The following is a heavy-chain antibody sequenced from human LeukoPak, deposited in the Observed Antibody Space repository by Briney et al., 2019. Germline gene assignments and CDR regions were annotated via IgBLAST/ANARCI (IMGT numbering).Heavy chain of an antibody. CDR3: ARDLRFLSGMDV. J-gene: IGHJ6*02. CDR1: DGSISSGGYY. Sequence: PSQTLSLTCTVSDGSISSGGYYWSWIRQHPGKGLEWIGYIYYSGSTYYNPSLKSRVTISVDTSKNQFSLKLSSVTAADTAVYYCARDLRFLSGMDVWGQGTTVTVSS. CDR2: IYYSGST. D-gene: IGHD3-3*01. V-gene: IGHV4-31*03.